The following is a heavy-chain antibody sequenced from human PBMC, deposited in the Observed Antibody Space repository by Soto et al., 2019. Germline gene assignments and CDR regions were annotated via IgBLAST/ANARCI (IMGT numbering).Heavy chain of an antibody. Sequence: GESLKISCKGSGYSFTSYWMSWVRQAPWKGLEWVANIKQDGSEKYYVDSVKGRFTISRDNAKNSLYLQMNSLRAEDTAVYYCARTYSSAFDIWGQGTMVTVSS. CDR2: IKQDGSEK. J-gene: IGHJ3*02. CDR3: ARTYSSAFDI. D-gene: IGHD5-12*01. V-gene: IGHV3-7*03. CDR1: GYSFTSYW.